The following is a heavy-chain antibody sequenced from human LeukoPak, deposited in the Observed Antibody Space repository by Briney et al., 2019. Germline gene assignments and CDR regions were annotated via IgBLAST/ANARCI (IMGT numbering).Heavy chain of an antibody. J-gene: IGHJ5*02. Sequence: SETLSLTCSVSGDSISDFYWNWIRQSPEKGLEWIGNIHYSGSSVYNPSLRSRVSMSIDRSLKQFFLRLTSVTAADTAVYYCARSYYDFWSGSPNWFDPWGQGTLVTVSS. V-gene: IGHV4-59*08. D-gene: IGHD3-3*01. CDR1: GDSISDFY. CDR3: ARSYYDFWSGSPNWFDP. CDR2: IHYSGSS.